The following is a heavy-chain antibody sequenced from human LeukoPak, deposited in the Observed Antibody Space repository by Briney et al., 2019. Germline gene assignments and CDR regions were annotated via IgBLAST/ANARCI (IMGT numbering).Heavy chain of an antibody. D-gene: IGHD5-24*01. CDR1: GYTFTSYG. CDR3: ARAWLGLTGDGYTADNWFDP. Sequence: ASVKVSCKASGYTFTSYGISWVRQAPGQGLEWMGWISAYNGNTNYAQKLQGRVTMTTDTSTSTAYMELRSLRSDDTAVYYCARAWLGLTGDGYTADNWFDPWGQGTTVTVSS. V-gene: IGHV1-18*01. J-gene: IGHJ5*01. CDR2: ISAYNGNT.